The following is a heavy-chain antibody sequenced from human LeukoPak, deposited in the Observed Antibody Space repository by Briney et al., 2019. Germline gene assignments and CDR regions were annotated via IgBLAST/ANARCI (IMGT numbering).Heavy chain of an antibody. Sequence: GGSLRLSCIASGFSFSGYAMHWVRQAPGKGLEWVAVIWYDGSNKYYADSVKGRFTISRDNSKNTLYLQMNSLRAEDTAVYYCARGNRGTVTADDAFDIWGQGTMVTVSS. CDR3: ARGNRGTVTADDAFDI. CDR1: GFSFSGYA. J-gene: IGHJ3*02. D-gene: IGHD4-17*01. CDR2: IWYDGSNK. V-gene: IGHV3-33*08.